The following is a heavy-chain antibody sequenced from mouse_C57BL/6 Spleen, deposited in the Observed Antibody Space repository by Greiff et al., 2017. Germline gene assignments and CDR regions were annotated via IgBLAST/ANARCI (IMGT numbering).Heavy chain of an antibody. CDR1: GFNIKDDY. V-gene: IGHV14-4*01. J-gene: IGHJ2*01. CDR2: IDPEKGDT. Sequence: VQLQQSGAELVRPGASVKLSCTASGFNIKDDYMHWVKQRPEQGLEWIGWIDPEKGDTEYASKFQGKATITADTSSNTAYLQLSSLTSEDTAVYYCTTLTGTRNFDYWGQGTTLTVSS. CDR3: TTLTGTRNFDY. D-gene: IGHD4-1*01.